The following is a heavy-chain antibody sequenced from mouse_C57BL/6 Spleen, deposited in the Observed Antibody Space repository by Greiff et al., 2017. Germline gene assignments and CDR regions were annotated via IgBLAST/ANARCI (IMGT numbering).Heavy chain of an antibody. J-gene: IGHJ4*01. CDR1: GFSLTSYG. D-gene: IGHD1-1*01. CDR3: AKAYGSRRDYAMDY. V-gene: IGHV2-5*01. CDR2: IWRGGST. Sequence: QVQLKESGPGLVQPSQSLSITCTVSGFSLTSYGVHWVRQSPGKGLEWLGVIWRGGSTDYNAAFMSRLSITKDNSKSQVFFKMNSLQADDTAIYYCAKAYGSRRDYAMDYWGQGTSVTVSS.